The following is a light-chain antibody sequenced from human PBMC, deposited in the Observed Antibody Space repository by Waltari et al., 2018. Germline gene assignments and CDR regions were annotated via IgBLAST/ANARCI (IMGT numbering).Light chain of an antibody. CDR2: EVS. CDR3: SSFTRSSTFL. CDR1: SSDVGVYNY. Sequence: QSALTQPASVSGSPGQSITISCTGTSSDVGVYNYVSWYQQHPGKVPKLMIYEVSKPPSGGSNRFSGAKSGYTAALTIAGLQAEDEAEYYCSSFTRSSTFLFGGGTKVTV. J-gene: IGLJ3*02. V-gene: IGLV2-14*03.